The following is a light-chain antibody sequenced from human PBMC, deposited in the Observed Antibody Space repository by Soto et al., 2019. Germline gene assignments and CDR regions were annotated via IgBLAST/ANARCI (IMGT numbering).Light chain of an antibody. Sequence: EIVLTQSPGTLSLSPGERATLSCRASRSVSNNYLAWYQQKRGQAPRLLIYDTSSRATGIPDRFSGTGSATDFTLTISSLQSEDFAVYYCQQYNNWPPITFGQGTRLEIK. CDR1: RSVSNNY. CDR3: QQYNNWPPIT. V-gene: IGKV3-20*01. CDR2: DTS. J-gene: IGKJ5*01.